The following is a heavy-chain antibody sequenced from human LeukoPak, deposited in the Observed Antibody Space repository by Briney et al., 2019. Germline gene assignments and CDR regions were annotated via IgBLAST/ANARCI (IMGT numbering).Heavy chain of an antibody. D-gene: IGHD1-26*01. J-gene: IGHJ4*02. CDR1: GFTFTSHG. Sequence: GGSLRLSCAASGFTFTSHGMHWVRQAPGKGREWVADTSYDGSKKDYADSVKGRFTISRDDSENTVYLQMNSLRTEDTGVYYCARDRSGTYSVDYWGLGALVTISS. V-gene: IGHV3-30*04. CDR2: TSYDGSKK. CDR3: ARDRSGTYSVDY.